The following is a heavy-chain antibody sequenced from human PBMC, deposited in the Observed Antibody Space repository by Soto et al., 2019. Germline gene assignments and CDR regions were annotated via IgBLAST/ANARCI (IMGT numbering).Heavy chain of an antibody. CDR2: IWYDGSKE. J-gene: IGHJ6*02. CDR1: GLNFNRNG. CDR3: ARDRSAGNYFYYGMDV. V-gene: IGHV3-33*01. D-gene: IGHD1-1*01. Sequence: QVQLVESGGGVVQPGRSLRLSCAASGLNFNRNGMHWVRQAPGKGLEWVAVIWYDGSKESYSDSVKGRFTISRDNSKTMLYLQMNSVRVENTAVYFCARDRSAGNYFYYGMDVWGQGTTVTVSS.